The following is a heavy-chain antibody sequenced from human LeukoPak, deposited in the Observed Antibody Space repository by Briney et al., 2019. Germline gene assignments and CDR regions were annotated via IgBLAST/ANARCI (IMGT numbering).Heavy chain of an antibody. CDR2: ISHSGST. CDR1: GGSISSGNYY. J-gene: IGHJ4*02. D-gene: IGHD3-3*01. V-gene: IGHV4-39*07. Sequence: SETLSLTCTVSGGSISSGNYYWGWIRQPPGKVLEWIGSISHSGSTYYNASLKSRVRISVDTSKNQFSLKLSSVTAADTAVYYCARDLGDYWSGFRSYFFDYWGQGTLVTVSS. CDR3: ARDLGDYWSGFRSYFFDY.